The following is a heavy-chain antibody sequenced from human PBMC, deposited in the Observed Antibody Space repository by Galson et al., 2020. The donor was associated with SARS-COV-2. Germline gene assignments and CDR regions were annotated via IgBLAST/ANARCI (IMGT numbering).Heavy chain of an antibody. Sequence: GESLKISCKVSGYTLTELSMHWVRQAPGKGLEWMGGFDPEDGETIYAQKFQGRVTMTEDTSTDTAYMELSSLRSADTAVYYCTRATKWLAFDYWGHGTLATVSS. CDR1: GYTLTELS. J-gene: IGHJ4*01. CDR3: TRATKWLAFDY. V-gene: IGHV1-24*01. D-gene: IGHD6-19*01. CDR2: FDPEDGET.